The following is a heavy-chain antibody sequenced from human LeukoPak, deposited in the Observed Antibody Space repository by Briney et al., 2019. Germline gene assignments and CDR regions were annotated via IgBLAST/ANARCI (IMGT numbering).Heavy chain of an antibody. CDR3: VRELVGAPWRVDY. D-gene: IGHD1-26*01. CDR2: MYHSGST. Sequence: SETLSLTCTVSNYSISTDYYWGWIRQPPGQGLEWIGTMYHSGSTYYNPSLKSRVTISVDTSKNQFSLKLSSVTAADTAVYYCVRELVGAPWRVDYWGPGTLVAVS. CDR1: NYSISTDYY. J-gene: IGHJ4*02. V-gene: IGHV4-38-2*02.